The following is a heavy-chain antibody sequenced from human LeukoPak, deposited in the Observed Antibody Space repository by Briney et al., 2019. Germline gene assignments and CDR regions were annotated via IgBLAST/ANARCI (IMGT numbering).Heavy chain of an antibody. CDR1: GYSISSGYY. V-gene: IGHV4-38-2*01. CDR3: ARLWGPKFYMDV. CDR2: IYHSGST. D-gene: IGHD3-16*01. Sequence: ASETLSLTCAVSGYSISSGYYWGWIRQPPGKGLEWIGSIYHSGSTYYNPSLKSRVTISVDTSKNQFSLKLSSVTAADTAVYYCARLWGPKFYMDVWGKGTTVTVSS. J-gene: IGHJ6*03.